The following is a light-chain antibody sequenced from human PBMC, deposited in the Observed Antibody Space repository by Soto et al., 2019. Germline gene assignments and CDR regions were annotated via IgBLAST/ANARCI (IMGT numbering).Light chain of an antibody. Sequence: EIVLTQSPATLLLSPGDRATLSCRASQSVSSYLAWYQQKPGQAPRLLIYDASNRATGIPARFSGSGSGTDFTLTITSLEPEDFAVYYCQQRSNWPSTFGGGTTVEIK. CDR3: QQRSNWPST. CDR1: QSVSSY. CDR2: DAS. V-gene: IGKV3-11*01. J-gene: IGKJ4*01.